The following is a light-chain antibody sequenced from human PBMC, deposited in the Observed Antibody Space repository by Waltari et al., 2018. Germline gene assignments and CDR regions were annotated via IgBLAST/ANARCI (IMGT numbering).Light chain of an antibody. CDR2: DSS. CDR1: QSVASSY. CDR3: HQYVSSPRT. V-gene: IGKV3-20*01. J-gene: IGKJ2*01. Sequence: EIVLTQSPDTLSLSPGETATLSCRASQSVASSYLAWYQHKPGQPPTLLIYDSSIRATGVPDRFSGTGSGTDFTLTISRLEPEDFAVYYCHQYVSSPRTFGQGSKLEIK.